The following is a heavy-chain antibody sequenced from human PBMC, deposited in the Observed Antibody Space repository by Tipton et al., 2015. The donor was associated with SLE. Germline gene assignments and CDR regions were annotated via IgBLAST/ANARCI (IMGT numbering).Heavy chain of an antibody. CDR1: GFTFSSYG. Sequence: SLRLSCAASGFTFSSYGMHWVRQAPGKGLEWVAFIRYDGSNKYYADSVKGRFTISRDNSKNTLYLQMNSLRAEDTAVYYCAKEGYCSSTSCYPGAFDIWGQGTMVTVSS. V-gene: IGHV3-30*02. CDR2: IRYDGSNK. CDR3: AKEGYCSSTSCYPGAFDI. D-gene: IGHD2-2*01. J-gene: IGHJ3*02.